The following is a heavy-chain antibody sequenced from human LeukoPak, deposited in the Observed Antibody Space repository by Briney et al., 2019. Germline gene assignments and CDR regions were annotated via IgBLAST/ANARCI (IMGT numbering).Heavy chain of an antibody. V-gene: IGHV1-18*01. CDR3: ARDHGRGYSSVIIVRGWYFVGLASYD. J-gene: IGHJ4*02. Sequence: VASVKVSRKSSGYTFTSYGNRWVRHAPAQGLEWVGCIRAYYGNTNYAQKLQGRVTMTTDTSTSTDYTKLRSLRADDTVVYYCARDHGRGYSSVIIVRGWYFVGLASYDWGQGTLVTVS. D-gene: IGHD6-19*01. CDR2: IRAYYGNT. CDR1: GYTFTSYG.